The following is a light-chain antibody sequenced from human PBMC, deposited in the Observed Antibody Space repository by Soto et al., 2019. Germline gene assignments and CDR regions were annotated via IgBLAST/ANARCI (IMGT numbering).Light chain of an antibody. Sequence: EVVLTQSPGTLSLSPGESATLSCRASQNVGHNLAWYQQKPGQAPRLLIYAASDRATGIPARFRGSGSDTDFTLTITSVEPEDVAVYYCQQRSRWPRDTFGQGTKLEIK. CDR2: AAS. CDR3: QQRSRWPRDT. CDR1: QNVGHN. J-gene: IGKJ2*01. V-gene: IGKV3-11*01.